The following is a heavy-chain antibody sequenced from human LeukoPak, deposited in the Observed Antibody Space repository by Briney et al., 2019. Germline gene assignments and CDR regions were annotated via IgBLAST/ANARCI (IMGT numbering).Heavy chain of an antibody. V-gene: IGHV4-39*01. CDR3: ARRSFYYYYYIDV. Sequence: SETLSLTCTVSGGSISSSAYYWGWIRQSPGQGLEWIGDVYYSGSTFYNPSLMSRVTISADTSMNQFSLKFSSVTAADTAVYYCARRSFYYYYYIDVWGKGTTVIVSS. CDR1: GGSISSSAYY. J-gene: IGHJ6*03. CDR2: VYYSGST.